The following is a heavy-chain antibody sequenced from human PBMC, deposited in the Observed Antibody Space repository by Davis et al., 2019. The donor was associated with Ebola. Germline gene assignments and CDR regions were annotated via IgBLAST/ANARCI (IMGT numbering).Heavy chain of an antibody. CDR3: ARDTRPCGGDCYDDTFDM. CDR2: IHHSGSA. D-gene: IGHD2-21*01. Sequence: PSETLSLTCSVSGVSITTYIWSWIRQPPGKGLEWVGYIHHSGSANANPSLKSRVTFSIDKSKSQVSLKLTSVTAADTAVYYCARDTRPCGGDCYDDTFDMWGQGTMVIVSS. J-gene: IGHJ3*02. CDR1: GVSITTYI. V-gene: IGHV4-59*12.